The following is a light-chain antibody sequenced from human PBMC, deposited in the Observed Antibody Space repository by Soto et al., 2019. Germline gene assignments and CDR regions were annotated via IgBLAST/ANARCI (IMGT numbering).Light chain of an antibody. Sequence: DIQMTQSPSTLSASVGDRVTITCRASQSVNKWVAWYQQKPGKAPKFLIYDASVLESGVPSRFSSSGSGTEFTLTISSLQPDDFASYYCQRYNSNSRTFGQGTKVEMK. CDR1: QSVNKW. J-gene: IGKJ1*01. CDR3: QRYNSNSRT. V-gene: IGKV1-5*01. CDR2: DAS.